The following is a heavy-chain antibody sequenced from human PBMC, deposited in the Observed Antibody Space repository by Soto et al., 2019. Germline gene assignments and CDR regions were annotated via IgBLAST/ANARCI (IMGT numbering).Heavy chain of an antibody. Sequence: SETLSLTCAVYGGSFSGYYWSWIRQPPGKGLEWIGEINHSGSTNYNPSLKSRVTISVDTSKNQFSLRLSSVTAADTAVYYCARGRIAAAGTEAAVNWFDPWGQGTLVTVSS. CDR3: ARGRIAAAGTEAAVNWFDP. CDR1: GGSFSGYY. V-gene: IGHV4-34*01. J-gene: IGHJ5*02. CDR2: INHSGST. D-gene: IGHD6-13*01.